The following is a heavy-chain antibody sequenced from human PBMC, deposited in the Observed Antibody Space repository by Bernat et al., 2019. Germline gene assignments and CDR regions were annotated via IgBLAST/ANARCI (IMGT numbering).Heavy chain of an antibody. Sequence: QVQLVQSGAEVKKPGSSVKVSCKASGGTFSSYAISWVRQAPGQGLEWMGGIIPIFGTANYAQKFQGRVTINADESTSTAYMELSSLRSKNTAVYYCAKGGSSHDAFDIWGQGTMVTVSS. D-gene: IGHD1-26*01. V-gene: IGHV1-69*01. CDR1: GGTFSSYA. CDR3: AKGGSSHDAFDI. CDR2: IIPIFGTA. J-gene: IGHJ3*02.